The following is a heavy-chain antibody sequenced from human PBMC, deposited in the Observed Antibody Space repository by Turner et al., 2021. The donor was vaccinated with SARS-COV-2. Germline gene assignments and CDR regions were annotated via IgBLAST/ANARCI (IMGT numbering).Heavy chain of an antibody. V-gene: IGHV4-39*01. D-gene: IGHD6-19*01. CDR1: GGSISSSSYY. CDR2: IYYSGST. CDR3: ARQGREQWLASNWCDP. Sequence: QLQLQESGPGLVKPSETLSLTCTVSGGSISSSSYYWGWIRQPPGKGLEWIGSIYYSGSTYYNPSLKSRVTIAVDTSKNQFSLKLSSVTAADTAVYYCARQGREQWLASNWCDPWGQGTLVTVSS. J-gene: IGHJ5*02.